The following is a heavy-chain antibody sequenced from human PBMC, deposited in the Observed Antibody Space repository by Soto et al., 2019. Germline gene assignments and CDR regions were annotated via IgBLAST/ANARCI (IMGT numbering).Heavy chain of an antibody. CDR1: GYTFTSYG. V-gene: IGHV1-18*01. CDR2: ITAKKGKT. CDR3: ARVSGGSYGDYEFAY. J-gene: IGHJ4*02. D-gene: IGHD4-17*01. Sequence: ASVKVSCKASGYTFTSYGITWVRQAPGQGLEWMGWITAKKGKTDYSQKFQGRVTMTTDTSTSTAYMELRSLRSDDTAMYFCARVSGGSYGDYEFAYWGQGTLVTVSS.